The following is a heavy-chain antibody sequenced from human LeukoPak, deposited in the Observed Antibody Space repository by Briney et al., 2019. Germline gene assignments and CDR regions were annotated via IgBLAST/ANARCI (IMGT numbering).Heavy chain of an antibody. Sequence: GGSLRLSCAASGFTVSSNYMSWVRQAPGKGLEWVSIIYSGGSTYNSDSVKGRFTISRDNSKNTLYLQMNSLRAEDTAVYYCARLSLHLLEWSPTKGKEMHYFDFWGQGTLVTVSS. CDR3: ARLSLHLLEWSPTKGKEMHYFDF. V-gene: IGHV3-53*01. CDR1: GFTVSSNY. CDR2: IYSGGST. J-gene: IGHJ4*02. D-gene: IGHD3-3*01.